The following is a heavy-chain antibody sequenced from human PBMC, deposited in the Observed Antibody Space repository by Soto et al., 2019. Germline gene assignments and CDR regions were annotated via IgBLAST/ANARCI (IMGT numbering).Heavy chain of an antibody. CDR1: GDSISSYY. V-gene: IGHV4-59*01. CDR3: ARVSSGSSLYYFDY. Sequence: TSETLSLTCTVSGDSISSYYWSWIRQPPGKGLEWIGYIYYSGITNYNPSLKSRVTISVDTSKNQFSLKLSSVTAADTAMYYCARVSSGSSLYYFDYWGQGTLVTVSS. D-gene: IGHD1-26*01. CDR2: IYYSGIT. J-gene: IGHJ4*02.